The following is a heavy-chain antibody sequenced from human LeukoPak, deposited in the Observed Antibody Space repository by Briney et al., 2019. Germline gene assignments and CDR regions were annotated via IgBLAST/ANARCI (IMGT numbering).Heavy chain of an antibody. Sequence: GGSLRLSCAASGFTFTTYWMAWVRQAPGKGLEWVANIKQDGSEAVYADSVRGRFTISRDNAKNSLYLQMNSLRVEDTAVYYCSNGIYDRSYWGQGTLVTVSS. J-gene: IGHJ4*02. CDR2: IKQDGSEA. CDR3: SNGIYDRSY. V-gene: IGHV3-7*01. D-gene: IGHD2-8*01. CDR1: GFTFTTYW.